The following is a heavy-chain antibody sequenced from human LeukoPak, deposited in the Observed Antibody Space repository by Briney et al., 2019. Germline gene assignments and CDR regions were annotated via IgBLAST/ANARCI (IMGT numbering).Heavy chain of an antibody. CDR3: AREQWYRFDT. D-gene: IGHD2-2*01. CDR2: ISSSSSSTI. Sequence: GGSLRLSCAASGFTFSSYSMNWVRQAPGKGLEWVSYISSSSSSTIYYADSVKGRFTISRDDAKNSVYLQMNSLRVEDTAIYYCAREQWYRFDTWGQGALVTVS. J-gene: IGHJ5*02. CDR1: GFTFSSYS. V-gene: IGHV3-48*04.